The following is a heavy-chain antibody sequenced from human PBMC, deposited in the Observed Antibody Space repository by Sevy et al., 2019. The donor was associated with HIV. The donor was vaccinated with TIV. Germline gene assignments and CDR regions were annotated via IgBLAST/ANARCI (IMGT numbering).Heavy chain of an antibody. CDR1: GFTFSDSW. J-gene: IGHJ4*02. CDR2: INEDGSRL. D-gene: IGHD5-18*01. CDR3: ARDCAYSAVDY. Sequence: GGFLRLSCVASGFTFSDSWMIWVRQAPGKGLERITFINEDGSRLGYVDSVRGRFTISRENIKNSLYLQINNLRAEDTALYFCARDCAYSAVDYWGQGTLVTVSS. V-gene: IGHV3-7*01.